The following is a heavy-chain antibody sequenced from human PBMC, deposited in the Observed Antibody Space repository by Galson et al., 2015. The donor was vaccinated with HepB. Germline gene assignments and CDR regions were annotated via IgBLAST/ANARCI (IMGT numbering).Heavy chain of an antibody. CDR1: GSSFSTFA. J-gene: IGHJ6*02. V-gene: IGHV1-3*01. CDR2: INLGNGNT. D-gene: IGHD6-19*01. CDR3: ARVFSSGWRPYYYYGMDV. Sequence: SVTVSCKASGSSFSTFAMHWVRQAPGERLEWMGWINLGNGNTKYSQKFHGRVTITRDTSASTVDMELSSLRSEDTAVYYCARVFSSGWRPYYYYGMDVWGQGTTVTVSS.